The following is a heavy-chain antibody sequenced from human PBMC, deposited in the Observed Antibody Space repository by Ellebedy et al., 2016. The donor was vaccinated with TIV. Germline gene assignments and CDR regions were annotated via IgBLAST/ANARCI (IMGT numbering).Heavy chain of an antibody. CDR2: INHSGST. V-gene: IGHV4-34*01. Sequence: ESLKISCAASGFTFSSYWMSWIRQPPGKGLEWIGEINHSGSTNYNPSLKSRVTISVDTSKNQFSLKLSSVTAADTAVYYCASGSAHAFDIWGQGTMVTVSS. CDR1: GFTFSSYW. J-gene: IGHJ3*02. CDR3: ASGSAHAFDI.